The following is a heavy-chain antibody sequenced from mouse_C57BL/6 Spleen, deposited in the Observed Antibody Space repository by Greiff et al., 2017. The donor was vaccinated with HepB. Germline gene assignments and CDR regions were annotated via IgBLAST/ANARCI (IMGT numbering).Heavy chain of an antibody. D-gene: IGHD2-4*01. CDR2: INPNNGGT. Sequence: VQLQQSGPELVKPGASVKMSCKASGYTFTDYNMHWVKQSHGKSLEWIGYINPNNGGTSYNQKFKGKATLTVNKSSSTAYIELRSLTSEDSAVYYCASPLGYDYDDYWGQGTTLTVSS. CDR3: ASPLGYDYDDY. J-gene: IGHJ2*01. CDR1: GYTFTDYN. V-gene: IGHV1-22*01.